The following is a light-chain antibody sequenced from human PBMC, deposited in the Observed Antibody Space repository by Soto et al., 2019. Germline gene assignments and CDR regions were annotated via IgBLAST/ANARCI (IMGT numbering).Light chain of an antibody. CDR3: QQRSNWPRT. V-gene: IGKV3-11*01. CDR1: QSVSRY. CDR2: DAS. Sequence: EIVLTQSPATLSLSPGERATLSCRASQSVSRYLAWYQQKPGQAPRLLIYDASNRATGIPARFSGSGSGTDFTLTIRSLEPEDFAVYYCQQRSNWPRTVGGGTKVEIK. J-gene: IGKJ4*01.